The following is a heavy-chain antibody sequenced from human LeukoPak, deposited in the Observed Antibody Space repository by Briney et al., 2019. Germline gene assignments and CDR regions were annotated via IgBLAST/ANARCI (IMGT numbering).Heavy chain of an antibody. D-gene: IGHD3-22*01. J-gene: IGHJ3*02. CDR3: AKSRAIVGYGPDAFDI. CDR2: ISWNSGSI. CDR1: GFTFDDYA. Sequence: GGSLRLSCAASGFTFDDYAMHWVRQAPGKGLEWVSGISWNSGSIGYADSVKGRFTISRDNAKNSLYLQMNSLRAEDMALYYCAKSRAIVGYGPDAFDIWGQGTMVTVSS. V-gene: IGHV3-9*03.